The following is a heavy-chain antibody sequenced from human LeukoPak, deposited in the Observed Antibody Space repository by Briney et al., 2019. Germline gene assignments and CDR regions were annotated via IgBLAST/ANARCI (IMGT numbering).Heavy chain of an antibody. Sequence: PGRSLRLSCAASGFTFSSYAMHWVRQAPGKGLEWVAVISYDGSNKYYADSVKGRFTISRDNSKNTLYLQMNSLRAEDTAEYYCAKTPVGDWGVSDSWGQGTLVTVSS. V-gene: IGHV3-30-3*02. CDR3: AKTPVGDWGVSDS. J-gene: IGHJ4*02. CDR1: GFTFSSYA. D-gene: IGHD2-21*01. CDR2: ISYDGSNK.